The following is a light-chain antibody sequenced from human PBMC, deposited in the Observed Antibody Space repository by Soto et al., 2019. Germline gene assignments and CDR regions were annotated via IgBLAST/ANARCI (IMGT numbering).Light chain of an antibody. V-gene: IGKV3-20*01. CDR3: QQYGRSLWP. CDR1: QSVSSSY. J-gene: IGKJ1*01. CDR2: GAS. Sequence: SPYALSWSPRARAALSCSSSQSVSSSYLAWYQQKPGQAPRLLIYGASSRATGIPDRFSGSGSGTDFTLTISRLEPEDFAVYYCQQYGRSLWPFGQ.